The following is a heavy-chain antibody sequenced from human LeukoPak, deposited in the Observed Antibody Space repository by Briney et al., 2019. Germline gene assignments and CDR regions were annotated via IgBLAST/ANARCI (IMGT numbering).Heavy chain of an antibody. CDR2: IYYGGST. Sequence: SQTLSLTCTVSGDSISSSGYYWSWIRQHPGKGLEWIGYIYYGGSTYYKPSLESRVTISVDTSKNQFSLKLSSVTAADTAVYYCARELPNNGSEIWGQGILVTVSS. CDR1: GDSISSSGYY. D-gene: IGHD3-10*01. J-gene: IGHJ4*02. V-gene: IGHV4-31*03. CDR3: ARELPNNGSEI.